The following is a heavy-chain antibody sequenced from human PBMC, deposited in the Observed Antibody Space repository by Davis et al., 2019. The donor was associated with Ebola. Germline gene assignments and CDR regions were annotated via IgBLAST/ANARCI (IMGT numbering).Heavy chain of an antibody. CDR2: MSSSSSYI. Sequence: GESLKISCAASGFTFSSYSMNWFRHAPGKGLEWVSSMSSSSSYIYYADSVQGRFTISRYNAKNSLYLQMNSLRAEDTAVYYCARDFSLGGMDVWGQGTTVTVSS. V-gene: IGHV3-21*01. D-gene: IGHD7-27*01. CDR1: GFTFSSYS. CDR3: ARDFSLGGMDV. J-gene: IGHJ6*02.